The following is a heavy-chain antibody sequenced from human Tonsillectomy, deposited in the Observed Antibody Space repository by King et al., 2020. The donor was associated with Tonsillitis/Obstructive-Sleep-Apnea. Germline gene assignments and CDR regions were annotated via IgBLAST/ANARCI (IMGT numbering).Heavy chain of an antibody. J-gene: IGHJ5*02. CDR1: GGSFSGYY. Sequence: VQLQQWGAGLLKPSETLSLTCAVYGGSFSGYYWSWIRQPPGKGLEWIGEINHSGSTNYNPSLKSRVTISVDTSKNQFSLKLSSVTAADTAVYYCASTGSSSSWYGWFDPGGQGTLVTVSS. CDR2: INHSGST. CDR3: ASTGSSSSWYGWFDP. D-gene: IGHD6-13*01. V-gene: IGHV4-34*01.